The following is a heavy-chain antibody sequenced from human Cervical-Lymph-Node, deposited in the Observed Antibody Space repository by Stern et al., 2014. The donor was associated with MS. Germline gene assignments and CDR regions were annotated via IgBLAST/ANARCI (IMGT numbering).Heavy chain of an antibody. D-gene: IGHD5-12*01. Sequence: EVQLVESGAEVKKPGESLKISCEASGYLFDDYWIGWVRQMSGRGLELVAIIFPRDSNTRYSPSVQGQVTISADKSISTAYLQWSSRKPSDPAFYYWASSPATPSGYDRFDYWGQGALVTVSS. V-gene: IGHV5-51*03. CDR3: ASSPATPSGYDRFDY. CDR1: GYLFDDYW. CDR2: IFPRDSNT. J-gene: IGHJ4*02.